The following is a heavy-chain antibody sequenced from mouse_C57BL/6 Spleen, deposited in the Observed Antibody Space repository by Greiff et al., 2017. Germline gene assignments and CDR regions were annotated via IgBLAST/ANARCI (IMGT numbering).Heavy chain of an antibody. J-gene: IGHJ2*01. Sequence: VQLQPSGAELVKPGASVKISCKASGYAFSSYWMNWVKQRPGKGLEGIGQIYPGDGDTNYNGKFKGKATLTADKSSSTAYMQRSSLTSEDSAVYFCARDTVVARHYFDYWGQGTTLTVSS. CDR3: ARDTVVARHYFDY. CDR2: IYPGDGDT. CDR1: GYAFSSYW. D-gene: IGHD1-1*01. V-gene: IGHV1-80*01.